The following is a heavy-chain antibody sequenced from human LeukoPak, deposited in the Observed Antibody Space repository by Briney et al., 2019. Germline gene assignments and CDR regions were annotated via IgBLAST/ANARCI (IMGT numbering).Heavy chain of an antibody. J-gene: IGHJ4*02. D-gene: IGHD2-15*01. V-gene: IGHV3-23*01. CDR3: AKSTGGSCYSGSGY. Sequence: GGSLRLSCAASGFTFSSYAMSWVRQAPGKGLDWVSAINDGGDSTYYAGSVKGRFTISRDNSKNTLYLQMNSLRAEDTAVYYCAKSTGGSCYSGSGYWGQGTLVTVSS. CDR1: GFTFSSYA. CDR2: INDGGDST.